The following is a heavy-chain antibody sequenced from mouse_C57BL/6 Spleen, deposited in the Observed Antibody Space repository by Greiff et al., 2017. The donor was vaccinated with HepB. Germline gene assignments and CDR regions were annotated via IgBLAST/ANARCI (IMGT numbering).Heavy chain of an antibody. J-gene: IGHJ2*01. V-gene: IGHV1-15*01. CDR2: IDPETGGT. D-gene: IGHD2-3*01. CDR1: GYTFTDYE. CDR3: TLGWVPYFDY. Sequence: QVQLKESGAELVRPGASVTLSCKASGYTFTDYEMHWVKQTPVHGLEWIGAIDPETGGTAYNQKFKGKAILTADKSSSTAYMELRSLTSEDSAVYYCTLGWVPYFDYWGQGTTLTVSS.